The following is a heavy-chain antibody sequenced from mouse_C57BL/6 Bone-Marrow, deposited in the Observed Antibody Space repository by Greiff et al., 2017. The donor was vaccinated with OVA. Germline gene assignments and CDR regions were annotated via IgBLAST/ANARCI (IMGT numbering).Heavy chain of an antibody. D-gene: IGHD2-1*01. Sequence: EVQLVESGPGMVKPSQSLSLTCTVTGYSITSGYDWHWIRHFPGNKLEWMGYISYSGSTNYHPSLKSRISITHDTSKNLLFLKLNSVTTEDTATYYFAKDRNYPFAYWGQGTLVTVSA. CDR2: ISYSGST. CDR1: GYSITSGYD. V-gene: IGHV3-1*01. J-gene: IGHJ3*01. CDR3: AKDRNYPFAY.